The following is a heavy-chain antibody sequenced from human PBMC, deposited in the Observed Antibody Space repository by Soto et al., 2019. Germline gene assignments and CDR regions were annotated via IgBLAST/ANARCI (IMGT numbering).Heavy chain of an antibody. CDR2: INHSGST. V-gene: IGHV4-34*01. D-gene: IGHD3-16*02. J-gene: IGHJ6*03. Sequence: SETLSLTCAVYGGSFSGYYWSWIRQPPGKGLEWIGEINHSGSTNYNPSLKSRVTISVDTSKNQFSLKLSSVTAADTAVYYCARGRDDYIWGSYRPRRGDYYYYYMDVWGKGTTVTVSS. CDR3: ARGRDDYIWGSYRPRRGDYYYYYMDV. CDR1: GGSFSGYY.